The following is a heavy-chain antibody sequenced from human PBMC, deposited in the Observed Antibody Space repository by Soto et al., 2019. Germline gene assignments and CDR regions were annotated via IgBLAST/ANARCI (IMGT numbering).Heavy chain of an antibody. V-gene: IGHV1-18*01. CDR1: GYTFTSYG. Sequence: ASVKVSCKASGYTFTSYGISWVRQAPGQGLEWMGWISAYNGNTNYAQKLQGRVTMTTDTSTSTAYMELRSLRSDDTAVYYCVRDPAPLSSSSRYYGMDVWGQGTTVTVSS. J-gene: IGHJ6*02. CDR3: VRDPAPLSSSSRYYGMDV. D-gene: IGHD6-13*01. CDR2: ISAYNGNT.